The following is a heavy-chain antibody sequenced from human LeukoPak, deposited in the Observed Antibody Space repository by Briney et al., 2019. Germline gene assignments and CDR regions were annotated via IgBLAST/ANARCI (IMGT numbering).Heavy chain of an antibody. D-gene: IGHD3-22*01. J-gene: IGHJ5*02. V-gene: IGHV1-18*01. Sequence: GSVKVSCKASGYTFTSYGISWVRQAPGQGLEWMGWISAYNGNTNYAQKLQGRVTMTTDTSPSTAYMELRSLRSDDTAVYYCARGTYDSSGYTPFDPWGQGTLVTVSS. CDR3: ARGTYDSSGYTPFDP. CDR2: ISAYNGNT. CDR1: GYTFTSYG.